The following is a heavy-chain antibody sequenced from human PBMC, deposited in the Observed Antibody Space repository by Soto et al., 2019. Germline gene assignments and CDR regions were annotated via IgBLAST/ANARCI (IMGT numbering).Heavy chain of an antibody. Sequence: GGSLRLSCAASGFTFSSYGINWVRQAPGKGLEWVSGISASGGSTYYADSVKGRFTISRDNSKNTLYLQMNSLRVEDTAVFYCAIAGSRYYDYDMDVWGTGTTVTVSS. CDR1: GFTFSSYG. J-gene: IGHJ6*03. CDR3: AIAGSRYYDYDMDV. CDR2: ISASGGST. D-gene: IGHD3-10*01. V-gene: IGHV3-23*01.